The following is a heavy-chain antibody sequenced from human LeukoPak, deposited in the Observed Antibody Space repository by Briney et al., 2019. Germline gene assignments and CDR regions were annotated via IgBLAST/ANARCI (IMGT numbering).Heavy chain of an antibody. J-gene: IGHJ4*02. Sequence: GGSLRLSSAASRFTFSSYGMHWVRQAPGKGLEWVAVISYDGSNKYYADSVKGRFTISRDNSKNTLYLQMNSLRAEDTGIYYCAKTKVPSYYGSGSYVDYWGQGTLVTVSS. CDR2: ISYDGSNK. V-gene: IGHV3-30*18. D-gene: IGHD3-10*01. CDR1: RFTFSSYG. CDR3: AKTKVPSYYGSGSYVDY.